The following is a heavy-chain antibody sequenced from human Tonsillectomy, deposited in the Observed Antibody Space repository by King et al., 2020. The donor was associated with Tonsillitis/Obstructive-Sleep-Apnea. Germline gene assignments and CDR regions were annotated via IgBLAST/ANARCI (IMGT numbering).Heavy chain of an antibody. D-gene: IGHD2-2*01. CDR2: ISYDGSNK. V-gene: IGHV3-30*18. J-gene: IGHJ4*02. CDR1: GFTFSSYS. Sequence: VQLVESGGGVVQPGRSLRLSCGASGFTFSSYSMHGVRQAPGKGLEWVALISYDGSNKYYADSVKGRFTISRDNSKNTLYLQMNSQRAEDTAVYYCAKDLISYCSSTSCYSYFDYWGQGTLVTVSS. CDR3: AKDLISYCSSTSCYSYFDY.